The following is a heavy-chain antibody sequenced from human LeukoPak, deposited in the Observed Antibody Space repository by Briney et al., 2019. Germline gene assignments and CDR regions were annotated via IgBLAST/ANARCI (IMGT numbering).Heavy chain of an antibody. CDR3: ATSSTVTHTRDP. J-gene: IGHJ5*02. D-gene: IGHD4-11*01. CDR1: GYGFSDVY. V-gene: IGHV1-2*02. CDR2: INPHSGAT. Sequence: ASVKVSCKASGYGFSDVYFNWVRQAPGQGLGWMGWINPHSGATNYAQRFQGRVSMDASFDTAYMELSRLTSGDTAVYYCATSSTVTHTRDPWGQGTLVTVSS.